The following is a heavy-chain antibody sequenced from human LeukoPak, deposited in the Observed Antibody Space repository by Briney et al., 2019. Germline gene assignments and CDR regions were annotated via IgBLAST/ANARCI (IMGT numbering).Heavy chain of an antibody. D-gene: IGHD2-15*01. CDR1: GFTFSSYT. CDR2: ISGSSDYI. Sequence: GGSLRLSCAASGFTFSSYTMNWVRQAPGEGLEWVSSISGSSDYIFYADSVKGRFTISRDNAKNSLYLQMNSLRVEDTAVYYCARAGIGRESWWLENWFDPWGQGTLVTVSS. CDR3: ARAGIGRESWWLENWFDP. J-gene: IGHJ5*02. V-gene: IGHV3-21*01.